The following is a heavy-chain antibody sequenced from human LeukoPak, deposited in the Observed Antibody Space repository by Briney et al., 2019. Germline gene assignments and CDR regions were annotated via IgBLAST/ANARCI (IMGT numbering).Heavy chain of an antibody. V-gene: IGHV3-15*07. J-gene: IGHJ4*02. Sequence: GGSLRLSCTASGLYFSNAWMNWVRQAPGKGLEWVGRIKSKLNGETTEFGAPVEGRFSISRDDSKNTVYLKMNNLKTEDTGIYYCVDFRSDADHWGQGTPVIVSS. CDR2: IKSKLNGETT. CDR1: GLYFSNAW. D-gene: IGHD3-3*01. CDR3: VDFRSDADH.